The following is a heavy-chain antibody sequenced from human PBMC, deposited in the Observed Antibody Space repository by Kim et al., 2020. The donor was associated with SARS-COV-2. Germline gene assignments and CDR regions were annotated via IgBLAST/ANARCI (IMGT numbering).Heavy chain of an antibody. D-gene: IGHD6-19*01. CDR3: TIPTVGYISGWYGEGYYYGLDV. CDR2: INTNTGTP. CDR1: GYTFTTYS. J-gene: IGHJ6*02. Sequence: ASVKVSCKASGYTFTTYSMNWVRQAPGQGLEWMGWINTNTGTPTYAQGFTGRFVFSLDTAVTTAYLQISSLKAEDTAVYYCTIPTVGYISGWYGEGYYYGLDVWGQGTTVTVSS. V-gene: IGHV7-4-1*02.